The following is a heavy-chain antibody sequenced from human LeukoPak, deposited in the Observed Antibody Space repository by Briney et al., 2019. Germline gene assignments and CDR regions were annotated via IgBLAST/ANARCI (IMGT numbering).Heavy chain of an antibody. CDR3: ARDKEVTYYYYSGMDV. V-gene: IGHV3-30-3*01. D-gene: IGHD4-11*01. Sequence: GRSLRLSCAASGFTFSSYAMHWVRQAPGKGLEWVAVISYDGSNKYYADSVKGRFTISRDSSKNTLCLQMNSLRAEDTAVYSCARDKEVTYYYYSGMDVWGQGTTVTVSS. CDR1: GFTFSSYA. J-gene: IGHJ6*02. CDR2: ISYDGSNK.